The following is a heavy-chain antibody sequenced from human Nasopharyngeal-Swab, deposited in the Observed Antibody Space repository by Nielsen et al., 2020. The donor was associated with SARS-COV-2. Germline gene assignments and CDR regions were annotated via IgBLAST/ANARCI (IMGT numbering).Heavy chain of an antibody. V-gene: IGHV3-23*01. CDR1: GGTFSSYA. CDR2: ISGSGGST. D-gene: IGHD3-3*01. CDR3: AKDPYDFWSGYDYYFDY. J-gene: IGHJ4*02. Sequence: SCKASGGTFSSYAMSWVRQAPGKGLEWVSAISGSGGSTYYADSVKGRFTISRDNSKNTLYLQMNSLRAEDTVVYYCAKDPYDFWSGYDYYFDYWGQGTLVTVSS.